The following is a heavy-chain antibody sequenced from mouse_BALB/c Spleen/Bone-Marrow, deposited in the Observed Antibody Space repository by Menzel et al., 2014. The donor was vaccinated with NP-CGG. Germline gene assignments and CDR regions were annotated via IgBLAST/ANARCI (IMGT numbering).Heavy chain of an antibody. J-gene: IGHJ3*01. V-gene: IGHV1-67*01. CDR2: ISAYSGNT. D-gene: IGHD2-2*01. CDR1: GYTFTDYA. CDR3: ARSGYGYDWFAY. Sequence: QVHVKQSGPELVRPGVSVRISCKGSGYTFTDYAMHWVKQSHAKSLGWIGVISAYSGNTNYNQKFKGKATMTVDKSSSTAYMELARLTSEDSAIYYCARSGYGYDWFAYWGQGTLVTVSA.